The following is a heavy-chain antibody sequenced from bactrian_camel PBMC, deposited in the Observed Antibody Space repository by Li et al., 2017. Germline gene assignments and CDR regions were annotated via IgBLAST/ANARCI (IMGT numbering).Heavy chain of an antibody. CDR2: ISSDGRSV. CDR3: AADCAYCSGGYCPIPSGSEYNY. CDR1: GFLFSTEG. V-gene: IGHV3S40*01. Sequence: QLVESGGGLVQSGGSLSLSCAASGFLFSTEGMSWVRQAPGKELEWVSGISSDGRSVHYGDFVKGRFTISQDNAKNTLYLQMNSLKPEDTAMYYCAADCAYCSGGYCPIPSGSEYNYWGRGTQVTVS. D-gene: IGHD2*01. J-gene: IGHJ4*01.